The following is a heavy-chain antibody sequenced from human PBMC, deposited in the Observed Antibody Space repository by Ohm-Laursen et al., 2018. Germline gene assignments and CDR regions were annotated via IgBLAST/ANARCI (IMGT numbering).Heavy chain of an antibody. J-gene: IGHJ5*02. CDR3: ARQEGYCSSTSCYEVWFDP. CDR2: IYYSGST. V-gene: IGHV4-59*08. D-gene: IGHD2-2*01. CDR1: GGSISSYY. Sequence: SDTLSLTCAVSGGSISSYYWTWVRQPPGKGLEWIGYIYYSGSTNYNPSLKSRVTISVDTSKNKFSLKLSSVTAADTAVYYCARQEGYCSSTSCYEVWFDPWGQGTLVTVSS.